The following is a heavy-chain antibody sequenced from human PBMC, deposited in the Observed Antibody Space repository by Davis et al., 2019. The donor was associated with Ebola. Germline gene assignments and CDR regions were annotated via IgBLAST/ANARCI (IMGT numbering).Heavy chain of an antibody. CDR1: GYTFTGYY. J-gene: IGHJ5*02. V-gene: IGHV1-2*04. D-gene: IGHD1-26*01. Sequence: ASVKVSCKASGYTFTGYYMHWVRQAPGQGLEWMGWINPNSGGTNYAQKFQGWVTMTRDTSISTAYMELSRLRSDDTAVYYCARDRPLAGATGWFDPWGQGTLVTVSS. CDR3: ARDRPLAGATGWFDP. CDR2: INPNSGGT.